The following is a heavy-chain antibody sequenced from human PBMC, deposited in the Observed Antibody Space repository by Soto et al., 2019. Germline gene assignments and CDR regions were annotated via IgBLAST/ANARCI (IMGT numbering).Heavy chain of an antibody. Sequence: SVKVSCKASGFTFTSSAVQWVRQARGQRLEWIGWIVVGSGNTNYAQKFQERVTITRDMSTSTAYMELSSLRSEDTAVYYCAADGLLDIVVVPAAWPGMDAWGQGTTVTVSS. J-gene: IGHJ6*02. CDR1: GFTFTSSA. CDR3: AADGLLDIVVVPAAWPGMDA. CDR2: IVVGSGNT. D-gene: IGHD2-2*03. V-gene: IGHV1-58*01.